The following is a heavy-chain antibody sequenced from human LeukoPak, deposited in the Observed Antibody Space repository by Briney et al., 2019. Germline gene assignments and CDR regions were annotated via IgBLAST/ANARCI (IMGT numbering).Heavy chain of an antibody. CDR2: SSSTSSAI. D-gene: IGHD3-16*01. CDR1: GFKFSSFS. V-gene: IGHV3-48*04. CDR3: ARVIGSYGDSAY. J-gene: IGHJ4*02. Sequence: GGSLRLSCTASGFKFSSFSMNWARQAPGKGLEWLSYSSSTSSAIYYADSVKGRFTISRDNAKNSLYLQMDSLRAEDTAIYYCARVIGSYGDSAYWGQGTLVTVSS.